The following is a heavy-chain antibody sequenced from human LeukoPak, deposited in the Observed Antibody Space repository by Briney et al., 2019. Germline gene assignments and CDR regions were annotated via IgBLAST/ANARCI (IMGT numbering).Heavy chain of an antibody. J-gene: IGHJ5*02. CDR2: ISGSGGST. CDR1: GFTFSSYA. Sequence: GGSLRLSCAASGFTFSSYAMSWVRQAPGKGLEWVSAISGSGGSTYYADSVKSRFTISRDNTKNSLSLQMNSLRGDDTAMYYCARGRFWWFAWGLGTLVTISS. CDR3: ARGRFWWFA. D-gene: IGHD2-15*01. V-gene: IGHV3-23*01.